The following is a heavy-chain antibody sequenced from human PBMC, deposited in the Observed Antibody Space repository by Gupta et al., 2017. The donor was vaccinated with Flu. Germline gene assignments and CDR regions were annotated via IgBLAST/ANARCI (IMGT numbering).Heavy chain of an antibody. J-gene: IGHJ4*02. Sequence: MHWVRQAPGKGLEWVAVISYDGSNKYYADSVKGRFTISRDNSKNTLYLQMNSLRAEDTAVYYCAKDFHSNYEGTGYYFDYWGQGTLVTVSS. D-gene: IGHD4-4*01. CDR3: AKDFHSNYEGTGYYFDY. CDR2: ISYDGSNK. V-gene: IGHV3-30*18.